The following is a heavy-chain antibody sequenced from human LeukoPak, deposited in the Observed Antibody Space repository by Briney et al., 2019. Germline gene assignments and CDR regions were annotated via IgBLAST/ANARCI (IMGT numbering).Heavy chain of an antibody. V-gene: IGHV3-30-3*01. D-gene: IGHD1-1*01. CDR1: GFTFDDYA. J-gene: IGHJ4*02. CDR3: ARDRYNWNDGRRSVFDY. Sequence: PGRSLRLSCAASGFTFDDYAMHWVRQAPGKGLEWVAVISYDGGNRYYADSVKGRFTISRDNSKNTLYLQMNSLRGEDTAVYYCARDRYNWNDGRRSVFDYWGQGTLVTVSS. CDR2: ISYDGGNR.